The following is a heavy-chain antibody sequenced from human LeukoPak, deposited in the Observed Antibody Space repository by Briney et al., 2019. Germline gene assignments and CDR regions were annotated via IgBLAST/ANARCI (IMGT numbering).Heavy chain of an antibody. J-gene: IGHJ4*02. CDR3: AKDILGRGVTATSTRIDY. CDR2: ISWNSGSI. D-gene: IGHD2-21*02. CDR1: GFTFDDYA. Sequence: PLRLSCAASGFTFDDYAMHWVRQAPGKGLEWVSGISWNSGSIGYADSVKGRFTISGDNAKNSLYLQMNSLRAEDTALYYCAKDILGRGVTATSTRIDYWGQGTLVTVSS. V-gene: IGHV3-9*01.